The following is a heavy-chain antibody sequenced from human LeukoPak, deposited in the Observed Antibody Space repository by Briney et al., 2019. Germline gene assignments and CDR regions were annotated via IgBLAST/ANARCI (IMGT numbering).Heavy chain of an antibody. CDR3: ARDVPAYYYDSSGYTDALDI. Sequence: HTGGSLRLSCAASGFTFSSYGMHWVRQAPGKGLEWVAVIWYDGSNKYYADSVKGRFTISRDNSKNTLYLQMNSLRAEDTAVYYCARDVPAYYYDSSGYTDALDIWGQGTMVTVSS. V-gene: IGHV3-33*01. J-gene: IGHJ3*02. D-gene: IGHD3-22*01. CDR1: GFTFSSYG. CDR2: IWYDGSNK.